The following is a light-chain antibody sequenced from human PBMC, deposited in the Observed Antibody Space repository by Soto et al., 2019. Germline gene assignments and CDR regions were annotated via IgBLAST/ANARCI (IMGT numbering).Light chain of an antibody. CDR3: QSHDSSLHASV. CDR1: SPKIGAGYD. Sequence: QSVLTQPPSVSGAPGQRVTISCTGGSPKIGAGYDVHWYLQLPGTAPKLLIYGNTNRPSGVPDRFSGSKSGSSASLAITGLQAEDEADYYCQSHDSSLHASVFGTGTKVTVL. J-gene: IGLJ1*01. CDR2: GNT. V-gene: IGLV1-40*01.